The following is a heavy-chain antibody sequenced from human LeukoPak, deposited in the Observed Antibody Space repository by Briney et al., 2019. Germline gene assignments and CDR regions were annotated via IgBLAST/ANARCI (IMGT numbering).Heavy chain of an antibody. CDR3: AKGVGTSYHYHMDV. Sequence: GRSLRLSCAASRFTFDEYAMHWVRQPPGKGLEWVSGISWNSYDIGYADSVKGRFTISRDNAKNSLYLQMNSLRAEDMALYYCAKGVGTSYHYHMDVWGKGTTVIVSS. CDR2: ISWNSYDI. D-gene: IGHD1-26*01. V-gene: IGHV3-9*03. J-gene: IGHJ6*03. CDR1: RFTFDEYA.